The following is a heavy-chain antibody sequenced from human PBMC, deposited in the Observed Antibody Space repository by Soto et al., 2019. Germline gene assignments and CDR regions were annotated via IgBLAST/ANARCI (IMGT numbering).Heavy chain of an antibody. V-gene: IGHV3-21*02. CDR1: GFTFSNYG. CDR3: ARDPGSGWEYLQH. D-gene: IGHD6-19*01. J-gene: IGHJ1*01. Sequence: EVQLVESGGGLVKPGGSLRISCAASGFTFSNYGMNWVRQAPGMGLEWVSSISSGSSYIFYADSEKGRFTISRDNAENSLYLQMNSLTAEDSAVYYCARDPGSGWEYLQHWGQGTLVTVSS. CDR2: ISSGSSYI.